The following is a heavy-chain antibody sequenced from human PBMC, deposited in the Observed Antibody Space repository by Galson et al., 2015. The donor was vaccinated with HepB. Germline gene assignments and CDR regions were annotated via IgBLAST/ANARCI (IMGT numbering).Heavy chain of an antibody. D-gene: IGHD6-19*01. V-gene: IGHV4-39*01. J-gene: IGHJ4*02. CDR2: IYYSGSI. CDR1: GGSISSSSYY. CDR3: ARRTLVYSSGWYDDY. Sequence: SETLSLTCTVSGGSISSSSYYWGWIRQPPGKGLEWIGSIYYSGSIYYNPSLKSRVTISVDTSKNQFSLKLSSVTAADTAVYYCARRTLVYSSGWYDDYWGQGTLVTVSS.